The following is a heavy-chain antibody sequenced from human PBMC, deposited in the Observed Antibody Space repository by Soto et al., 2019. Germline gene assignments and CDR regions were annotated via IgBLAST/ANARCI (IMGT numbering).Heavy chain of an antibody. V-gene: IGHV3-23*01. Sequence: GGSLRLSCAASGFTSSSYAMSWVRQAPGTGLEWVSSISGNGDNTFYGDSVKGRITISRDNSKNTLYLQMNNLRAEDTAVYYCARGSRDSYPGSRIFDFWGRGTLVTVSS. CDR3: ARGSRDSYPGSRIFDF. J-gene: IGHJ4*02. CDR2: ISGNGDNT. CDR1: GFTSSSYA. D-gene: IGHD3-10*01.